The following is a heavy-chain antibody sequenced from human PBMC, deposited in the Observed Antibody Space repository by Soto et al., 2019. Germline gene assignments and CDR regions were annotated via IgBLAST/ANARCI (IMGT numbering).Heavy chain of an antibody. CDR3: AGCRMARVDIWNVRWLDA. Sequence: SVKVSCKASGVTFSSYAISWVRQAPGQGLEWMGGIIPLFGTANYAQKLKGRVTITSDDSTSTAYMELSSLRSEDTAVYHCAGCRMARVDIWNVRWLDAWGQVTLVAVSS. J-gene: IGHJ5*02. CDR2: IIPLFGTA. CDR1: GVTFSSYA. V-gene: IGHV1-69*13. D-gene: IGHD1-20*01.